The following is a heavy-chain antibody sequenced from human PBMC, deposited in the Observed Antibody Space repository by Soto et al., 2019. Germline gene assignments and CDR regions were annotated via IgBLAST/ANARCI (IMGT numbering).Heavy chain of an antibody. V-gene: IGHV1-69*11. J-gene: IGHJ4*02. CDR2: IIPILGTA. CDR1: GGTFSSYA. Sequence: QVQLVQSGAEVKKPGSSVKVSCKASGGTFSSYAISWVRQAPGQGLEWMGGIIPILGTANYAQKFQGRVTITADEYTSTAYMELSRPGAEDTAVYYWASRRDGYNWDYFDHWGQGTLVTVSS. D-gene: IGHD5-12*01. CDR3: ASRRDGYNWDYFDH.